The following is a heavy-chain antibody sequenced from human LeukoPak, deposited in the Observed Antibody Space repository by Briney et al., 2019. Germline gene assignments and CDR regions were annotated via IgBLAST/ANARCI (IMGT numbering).Heavy chain of an antibody. CDR2: INPNSGGT. J-gene: IGHJ3*02. Sequence: ALVKVSCKASGYTFTGYYMHWVRQAPGQGLEWMGWINPNSGGTNYAQKFQGRVTMTRDTSISTAYMELSRLRSDDTAVYYCARERLAAYYFDAFDIWGQGTMVTVSS. D-gene: IGHD3-10*01. CDR1: GYTFTGYY. V-gene: IGHV1-2*02. CDR3: ARERLAAYYFDAFDI.